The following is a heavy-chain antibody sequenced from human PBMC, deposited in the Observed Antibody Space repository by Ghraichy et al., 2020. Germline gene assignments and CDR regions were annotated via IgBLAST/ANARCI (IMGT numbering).Heavy chain of an antibody. D-gene: IGHD5-18*01. CDR2: IYYSGST. Sequence: SQTLSLTCTVSGGSISSSSYYWGWIRQPPGKGLEWIGSIYYSGSTYYNPSLKSRVTISVDTSKNQFSLKLSSVTAADTAVYYCARRSRSYGYNYFDYWGQGTLVTVSS. CDR1: GGSISSSSYY. J-gene: IGHJ4*02. CDR3: ARRSRSYGYNYFDY. V-gene: IGHV4-39*01.